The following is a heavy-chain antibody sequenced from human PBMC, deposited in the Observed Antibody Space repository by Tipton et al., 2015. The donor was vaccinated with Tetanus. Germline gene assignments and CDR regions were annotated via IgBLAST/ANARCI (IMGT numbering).Heavy chain of an antibody. D-gene: IGHD3/OR15-3a*01. Sequence: SLRLSCAASGFTFSSFAMHWVRQAPGKGLEWVALIWFDERNKYYADSVEGRFTISRDNSKSTLYLQMNDLRAEDTAVYYCVRDSSYDFRCFHHWGQGTLVTVSS. J-gene: IGHJ1*01. CDR1: GFTFSSFA. CDR2: IWFDERNK. CDR3: VRDSSYDFRCFHH. V-gene: IGHV3-33*01.